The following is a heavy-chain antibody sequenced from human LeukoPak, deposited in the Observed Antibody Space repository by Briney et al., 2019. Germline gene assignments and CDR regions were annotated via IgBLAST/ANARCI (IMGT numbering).Heavy chain of an antibody. CDR3: ARDLSPVVRASPMGY. J-gene: IGHJ4*02. CDR2: ITYDGYYK. V-gene: IGHV3-30*03. Sequence: GTSLRLSCAASGFTFTSYGMHWVRQAPGKGLEWVALITYDGYYKYYSDSVKGRFNISSDTSKNTLYLQMNSLRAEDTAVYYCARDLSPVVRASPMGYWGQANVVSVSS. D-gene: IGHD3-10*01. CDR1: GFTFTSYG.